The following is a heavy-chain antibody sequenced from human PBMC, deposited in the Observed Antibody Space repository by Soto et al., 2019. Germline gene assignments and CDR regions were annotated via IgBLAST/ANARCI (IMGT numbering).Heavy chain of an antibody. CDR3: SRRTTSDYEGTMDV. CDR1: GVSIGSSNSY. CDR2: IFHTGIS. V-gene: IGHV4-39*01. Sequence: PSETLSLTCTVSGVSIGSSNSYWGWIRQSPGKGLEWIAHIFHTGISYYNPSLKSRLTISVDTSKNQFSLSLSSVTAADTAVYYCSRRTTSDYEGTMDVWGQGTTVTVSS. D-gene: IGHD5-12*01. J-gene: IGHJ6*02.